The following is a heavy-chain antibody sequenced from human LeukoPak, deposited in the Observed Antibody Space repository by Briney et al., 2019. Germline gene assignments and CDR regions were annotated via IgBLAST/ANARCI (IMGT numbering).Heavy chain of an antibody. J-gene: IGHJ4*02. CDR1: GFTFSSYA. D-gene: IGHD3-16*02. Sequence: GGSLRLSCAASGFTFSSYAMHWVRQAPGKGLEWVAVISYDGSNKYYADSVKGRFTISRDNSKNTLYLQMNSLRAEDTAVYYCARTDWGKLSLRFDYWGRGTLYHVSS. CDR3: ARTDWGKLSLRFDY. V-gene: IGHV3-30-3*01. CDR2: ISYDGSNK.